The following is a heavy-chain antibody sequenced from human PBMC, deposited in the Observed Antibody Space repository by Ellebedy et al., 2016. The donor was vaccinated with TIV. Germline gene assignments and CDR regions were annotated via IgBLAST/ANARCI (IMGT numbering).Heavy chain of an antibody. CDR2: IYYSGST. V-gene: IGHV4-39*07. CDR3: ARARPLMDV. CDR1: GGSISSSSYY. J-gene: IGHJ6*02. Sequence: SETLSLXXTVSGGSISSSSYYWGWIRQPPGKGLEWIGSIYYSGSTYYNPSLKSRVTISVDTSKNQFSLKLSSVTAADTAVYYCARARPLMDVWGQGTTVTVSS.